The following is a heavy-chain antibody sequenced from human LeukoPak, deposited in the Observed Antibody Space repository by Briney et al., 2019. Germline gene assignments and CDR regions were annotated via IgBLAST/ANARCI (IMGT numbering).Heavy chain of an antibody. J-gene: IGHJ3*02. Sequence: SVKVSCKASGFTFTSSAMQWVRQARGQRLEWIGWIVVGSGNTNYAQKFQGRVTITRDMSTSTAYMELSSLRSEDTAVYYCAAGTPNIVAHDAFDIWGQGTMVTVSS. CDR1: GFTFTSSA. CDR3: AAGTPNIVAHDAFDI. CDR2: IVVGSGNT. V-gene: IGHV1-58*02. D-gene: IGHD5-12*01.